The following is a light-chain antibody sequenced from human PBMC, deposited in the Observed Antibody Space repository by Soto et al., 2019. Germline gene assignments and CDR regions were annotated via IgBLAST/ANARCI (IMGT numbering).Light chain of an antibody. V-gene: IGKV1-39*01. CDR2: AAS. CDR1: QSISSY. J-gene: IGKJ1*01. CDR3: QQSYGTPWT. Sequence: DIQITQSPSSLSASVGDRGTITCRASQSISSYLNWYQQKQGKAPKILIYAASSLQSGVPSRFSGSGSGTDFVLPISSLQPEDSETYYCQQSYGTPWTFGQGTKVDIK.